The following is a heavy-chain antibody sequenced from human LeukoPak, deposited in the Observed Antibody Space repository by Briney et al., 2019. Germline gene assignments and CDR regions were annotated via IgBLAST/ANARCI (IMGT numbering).Heavy chain of an antibody. CDR3: ARGLDPFAHNPFDI. D-gene: IGHD3/OR15-3a*01. CDR2: IIPMFGTA. V-gene: IGHV1-69*06. CDR1: GGTFESYA. J-gene: IGHJ3*02. Sequence: SVNVSCXASGGTFESYAITWVRQAPGQGLEWMGQIIPMFGTAEYAQRFQGRVTIVADKSTTTVHMELSSLRSEDTAVYYCARGLDPFAHNPFDIWGQGTMVTVSS.